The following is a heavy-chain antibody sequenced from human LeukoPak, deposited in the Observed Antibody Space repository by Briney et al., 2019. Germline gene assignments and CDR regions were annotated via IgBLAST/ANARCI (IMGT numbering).Heavy chain of an antibody. V-gene: IGHV1-69*01. CDR1: GGTFSSYA. CDR3: ARPYDSSGYYYY. Sequence: SVKFSCKASGGTFSSYAISWVRQAPGQGLEWMGGIIPIFGTANYAQKFQGRVTITADESTSTAYMELSSLRSEDTAVYYCARPYDSSGYYYYWGQGTLVTVSS. J-gene: IGHJ4*02. CDR2: IIPIFGTA. D-gene: IGHD3-22*01.